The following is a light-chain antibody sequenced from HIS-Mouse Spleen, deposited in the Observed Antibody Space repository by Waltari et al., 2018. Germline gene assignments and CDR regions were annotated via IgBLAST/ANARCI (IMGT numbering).Light chain of an antibody. J-gene: IGLJ2*01. CDR1: NIGSKS. Sequence: SYVLTQPPSVSVAPGKTARITCGGNNIGSKSVHWYQQKPGQAPVLVVYDDSDRPSGIPGRLAGSNAGNTATLTSSRVEAGDEADYYCQVWDSSSDHVVFGGGTKLTVL. CDR2: DDS. CDR3: QVWDSSSDHVV. V-gene: IGLV3-21*03.